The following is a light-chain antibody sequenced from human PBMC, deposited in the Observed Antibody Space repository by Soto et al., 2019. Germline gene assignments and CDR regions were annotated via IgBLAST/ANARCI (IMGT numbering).Light chain of an antibody. CDR2: AAF. J-gene: IGKJ1*01. V-gene: IGKV1-16*01. CDR3: QHYNSYSEA. Sequence: DIQMTQYPSSLSASIGDRVTITCRASQGIRNFLAWFQQKPGKAPKSLIYAAFTLQSGVPTRFSGSGSGTEFTLTISSLQPDDFATYYCQHYNSYSEAFGQGTKVELK. CDR1: QGIRNF.